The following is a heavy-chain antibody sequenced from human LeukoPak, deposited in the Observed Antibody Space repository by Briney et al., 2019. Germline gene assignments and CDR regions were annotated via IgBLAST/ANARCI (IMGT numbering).Heavy chain of an antibody. CDR1: GYTFTSYG. CDR2: ISAYNGNT. CDR3: ARDRSLELLWFGEASDY. V-gene: IGHV1-18*01. J-gene: IGHJ4*02. Sequence: ASVKVSCKASGYTFTSYGISWVRQASGQGLEWMGWISAYNGNTNYAQKLQGRVTMTTDTSTSTAYMELRSLRSDDTAVYYCARDRSLELLWFGEASDYWGQGTLVTVSS. D-gene: IGHD3-10*01.